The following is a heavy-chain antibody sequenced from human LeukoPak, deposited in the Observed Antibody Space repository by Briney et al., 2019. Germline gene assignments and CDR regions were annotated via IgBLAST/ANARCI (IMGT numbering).Heavy chain of an antibody. J-gene: IGHJ5*02. CDR3: ASYNWNDVRHWFDP. V-gene: IGHV4-34*01. CDR2: INHSGST. D-gene: IGHD1-1*01. CDR1: GGSFSGYY. Sequence: PSETLSLTCAVYGGSFSGYYWSWIRQPPGKGLEWIGEINHSGSTNYNPSLKSRVTISVATSKNQFSLRLSSVTAADTAVYYCASYNWNDVRHWFDPWGQGTLVTVSS.